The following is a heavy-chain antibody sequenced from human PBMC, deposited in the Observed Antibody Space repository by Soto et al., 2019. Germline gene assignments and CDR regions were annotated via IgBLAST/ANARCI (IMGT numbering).Heavy chain of an antibody. D-gene: IGHD5-18*01. J-gene: IGHJ4*02. Sequence: PGESLQISCNGSGYSFAGYWITWVRQKPGKGLEWMGRIDPSDSQTYYSPSFRGHVTISVTKSITTVSLQWSSLRASDTAMYYCARQIYDSDTGPNFQYYFDSWGQGTPVTVSS. V-gene: IGHV5-10-1*01. CDR3: ARQIYDSDTGPNFQYYFDS. CDR1: GYSFAGYW. CDR2: IDPSDSQT.